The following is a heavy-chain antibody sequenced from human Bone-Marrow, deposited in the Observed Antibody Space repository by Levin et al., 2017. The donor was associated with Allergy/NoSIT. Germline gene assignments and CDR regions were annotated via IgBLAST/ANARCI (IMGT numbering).Heavy chain of an antibody. V-gene: IGHV3-23*01. J-gene: IGHJ6*02. CDR2: ISTSGATT. Sequence: SCVASGFTFSTYVMSWVRQVPGEGLEWVSGISTSGATTYYADSVKGRFTISRDNSKNTLFLEMNSLRAEDTAVYYCAGTSPYYYGLDVWGQGTTVTVSS. D-gene: IGHD6-6*01. CDR1: GFTFSTYV. CDR3: AGTSPYYYGLDV.